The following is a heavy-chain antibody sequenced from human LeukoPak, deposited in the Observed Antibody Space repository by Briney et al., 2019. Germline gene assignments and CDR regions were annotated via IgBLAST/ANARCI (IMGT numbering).Heavy chain of an antibody. CDR2: SRGGGET. J-gene: IGHJ4*02. CDR3: AKANWVSNADGVW. Sequence: PGGSLRLSCAASGFSFTNYAMSWAGQAPARGPEGVASSRGGGETFYADSAKGRFTLSRDDSRNTVYLQMNNLRVEDTAIYYCAKANWVSNADGVWWGRGTQVTVSS. V-gene: IGHV3-23*01. D-gene: IGHD3-3*01. CDR1: GFSFTNYA.